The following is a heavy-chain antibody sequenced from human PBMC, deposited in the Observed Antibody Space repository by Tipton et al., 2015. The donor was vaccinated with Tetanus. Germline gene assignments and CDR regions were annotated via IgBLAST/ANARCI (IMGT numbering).Heavy chain of an antibody. CDR2: IHYSGST. CDR3: ARERIEAFYYHGLDV. J-gene: IGHJ6*02. Sequence: GLVKPSETLSLTCTVSGGSINSYYWSWLRRPPGKALEWIGYIHYSGSTNYNPSLKSRVTISVDTSKNQFSLQLAFVTAADTAIYYCARERIEAFYYHGLDVWGPGTTVTVSS. D-gene: IGHD2-21*01. CDR1: GGSINSYY. V-gene: IGHV4-59*01.